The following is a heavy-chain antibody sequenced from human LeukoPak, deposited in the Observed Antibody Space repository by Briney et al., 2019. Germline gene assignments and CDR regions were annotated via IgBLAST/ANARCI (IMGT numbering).Heavy chain of an antibody. CDR2: IKQDGSEK. J-gene: IGHJ4*02. V-gene: IGHV3-7*01. CDR1: GFTFSSYW. CDR3: ARRYCSSTSCYPTFDY. D-gene: IGHD2-2*01. Sequence: GGSLRLSCAASGFTFSSYWMTWVRQAPGKGLEWVANIKQDGSEKYYVDSVKGRFTISRDNAKNSLFLQMNSLRAEDTAVYYCARRYCSSTSCYPTFDYWGQGTLVTVSS.